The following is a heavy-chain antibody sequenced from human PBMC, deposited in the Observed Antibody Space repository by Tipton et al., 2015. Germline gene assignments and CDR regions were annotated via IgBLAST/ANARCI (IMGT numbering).Heavy chain of an antibody. CDR1: SDSISKYY. CDR2: IQYSGST. Sequence: TLSLTCSVSSDSISKYYWSWIRQPPGKELEWIGYIQYSGSTNYNPSLKSLVTISVDTSKTQFSLKMSSVTASDTAVYYCARARGRHGGLFDSWGQGTLVTVSS. J-gene: IGHJ4*02. CDR3: ARARGRHGGLFDS. V-gene: IGHV4-59*01. D-gene: IGHD4-23*01.